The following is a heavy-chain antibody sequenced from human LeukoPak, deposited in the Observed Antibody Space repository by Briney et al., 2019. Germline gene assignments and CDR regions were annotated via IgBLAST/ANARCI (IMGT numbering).Heavy chain of an antibody. D-gene: IGHD2-21*02. CDR2: ISGSGGST. V-gene: IGHV3-23*01. CDR1: GFTFSSYA. CDR3: AKDPIAYCGGDCHDAFDI. J-gene: IGHJ3*02. Sequence: GGSLRLSCAASGFTFSSYAMSWVHQAPGKGLEWVSAISGSGGSTYYADSVKGRFTISRDNSKNTLYLQMNSLRAEDTAVYYCAKDPIAYCGGDCHDAFDIWGQGTMVTVSS.